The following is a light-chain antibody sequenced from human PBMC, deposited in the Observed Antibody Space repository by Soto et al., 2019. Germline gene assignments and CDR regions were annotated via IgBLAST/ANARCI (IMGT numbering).Light chain of an antibody. V-gene: IGKV3-20*01. J-gene: IGKJ5*01. CDR2: GTY. CDR3: QQYGNSPIT. Sequence: IVLTQSPGTLSLSRGERYTLSCRASERIYSAYLGWYQQKPGQAPRLLIYGTYSRATGITDRFSGSGSGTDFTLTISRLEPEDFAVYYCQQYGNSPITVGQGTRLDIK. CDR1: ERIYSAY.